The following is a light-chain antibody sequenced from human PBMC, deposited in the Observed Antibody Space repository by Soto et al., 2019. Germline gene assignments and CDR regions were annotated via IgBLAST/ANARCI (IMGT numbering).Light chain of an antibody. CDR3: GTWDSSLSAVV. CDR1: SPNIGNNY. J-gene: IGLJ2*01. V-gene: IGLV1-51*02. CDR2: ENN. Sequence: QSVLTQPPSVSAAPGQKVTISCSGSSPNIGNNYVSWYQQLPGTAPKLLIYENNKRPSGIPDRFSGSKSGTSATLGITGLQTGDEADYYCGTWDSSLSAVVFGGGTQLTVL.